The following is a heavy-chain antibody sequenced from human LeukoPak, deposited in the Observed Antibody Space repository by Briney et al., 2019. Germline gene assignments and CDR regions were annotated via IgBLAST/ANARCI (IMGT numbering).Heavy chain of an antibody. CDR2: ISGSGGST. Sequence: GGSLRLSCAASGFTFSSYAMSWVRQAPGKGLEWISAISGSGGSTYYADSVKGRFTISRDNSKNTLYLQMNSLRAEDTAVYYCAKDRGVAARPSYGFYYYYMDVWGKGTTVTVSS. J-gene: IGHJ6*03. V-gene: IGHV3-23*01. CDR3: AKDRGVAARPSYGFYYYYMDV. D-gene: IGHD6-6*01. CDR1: GFTFSSYA.